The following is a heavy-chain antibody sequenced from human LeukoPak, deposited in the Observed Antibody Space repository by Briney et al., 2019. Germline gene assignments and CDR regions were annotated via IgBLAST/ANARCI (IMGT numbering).Heavy chain of an antibody. CDR3: AKEDGSGSYYKNYYSYYMDV. CDR1: GFTFSSYG. J-gene: IGHJ6*03. Sequence: GGSLRLSCAASGFTFSSYGMHWVRQAPGKGLEWVAFIRYDGSNKYYADSVKGRFTISRDNSKNTLYLQMNSLRAEDTAVYYCAKEDGSGSYYKNYYSYYMDVWGKGTTVTVSS. CDR2: IRYDGSNK. V-gene: IGHV3-30*02. D-gene: IGHD3-10*01.